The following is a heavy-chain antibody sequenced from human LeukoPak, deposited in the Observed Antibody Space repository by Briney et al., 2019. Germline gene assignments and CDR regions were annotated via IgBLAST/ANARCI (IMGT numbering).Heavy chain of an antibody. CDR2: ISGSGGST. Sequence: GGSLRLSCAASGFTFSSYAMSWVRQAPGKGLEWVSAISGSGGSTYYADSVKGRFTISRDNSKNTLYLQMNSLRAEDTAVYYCAKVPAKYGGKVQLDYWAREPWSPSPQ. V-gene: IGHV3-23*01. CDR3: AKVPAKYGGKVQLDY. D-gene: IGHD4-23*01. CDR1: GFTFSSYA. J-gene: IGHJ4*02.